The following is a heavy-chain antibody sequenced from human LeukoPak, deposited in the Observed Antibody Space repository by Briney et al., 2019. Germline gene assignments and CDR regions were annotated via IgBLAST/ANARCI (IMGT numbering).Heavy chain of an antibody. D-gene: IGHD3-22*01. J-gene: IGHJ4*02. CDR2: IIPIFGTA. V-gene: IGHV1-69*06. CDR3: ATGRFFDSSGYYYGRVYFDY. Sequence: SVKVSCKASGGTFSSYAISWVRQAPGQGLEWMGGIIPIFGTAIYAQKFQGRVTMTEDTSTDTAYMELSSLRSEDTAVYYCATGRFFDSSGYYYGRVYFDYWGQGILVTVSS. CDR1: GGTFSSYA.